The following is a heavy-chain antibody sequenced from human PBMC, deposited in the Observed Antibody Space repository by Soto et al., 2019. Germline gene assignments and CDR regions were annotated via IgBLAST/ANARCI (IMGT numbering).Heavy chain of an antibody. D-gene: IGHD2-21*02. J-gene: IGHJ4*02. CDR1: GGSISSYY. CDR3: ARVPSYCGGDCDSFDY. Sequence: SETLSLTCTVSGGSISSYYWSWIRQPPGKGLEWIGYIYYSGSTNYNPSLKSRVTISVDTSKNQFSLKLSSVTAADTAVYYCARVPSYCGGDCDSFDYWGQGTLVTVSS. CDR2: IYYSGST. V-gene: IGHV4-59*01.